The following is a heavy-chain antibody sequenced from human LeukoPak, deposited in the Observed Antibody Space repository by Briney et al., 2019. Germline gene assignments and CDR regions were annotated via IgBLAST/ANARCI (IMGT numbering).Heavy chain of an antibody. J-gene: IGHJ4*02. Sequence: GASVKVSCKASGNTFTTYDVNWVRQATGQGREWVGYMNPSSGKTGYAQNFQGRLTMTWDTSISTAYMELSSLRSEDTAVYYCAREFRHQPYWGQGTLVTVSS. CDR3: AREFRHQPY. CDR1: GNTFTTYD. D-gene: IGHD2-2*01. V-gene: IGHV1-8*01. CDR2: MNPSSGKT.